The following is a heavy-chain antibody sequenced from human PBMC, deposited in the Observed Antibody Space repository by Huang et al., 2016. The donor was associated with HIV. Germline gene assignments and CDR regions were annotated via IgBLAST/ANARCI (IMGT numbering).Heavy chain of an antibody. CDR3: ARGGFNYGSFWDS. Sequence: QVQLQESGPGLVKPSETVSVTCTVSDDVTSNSYWGWIRQSPGRGLEWLGYISYTGTTNYSPSLKRRVTRSLATSKNQFSLTLSAVTAADTAVYFCARGGFNYGSFWDSWGQGTLVTVSS. D-gene: IGHD5-18*01. CDR2: ISYTGTT. J-gene: IGHJ5*01. CDR1: DDVTSNSY. V-gene: IGHV4-59*01.